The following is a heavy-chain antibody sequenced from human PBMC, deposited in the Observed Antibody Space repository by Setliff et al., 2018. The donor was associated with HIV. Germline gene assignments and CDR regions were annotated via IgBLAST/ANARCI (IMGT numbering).Heavy chain of an antibody. Sequence: SETLSLTCTVSGGSINKYYWSWIRQPPGKGLEWIGYIYPNGSPDYPSGNIVYNPSFRSRVTLSLDTSKNQFSLKLTSVTAADAAVYYCTGDYNSGSYRFDYWGQGTPVTVSS. D-gene: IGHD3-10*01. J-gene: IGHJ4*02. CDR3: TGDYNSGSYRFDY. CDR2: IYPNGSP. V-gene: IGHV4-4*08. CDR1: GGSINKYY.